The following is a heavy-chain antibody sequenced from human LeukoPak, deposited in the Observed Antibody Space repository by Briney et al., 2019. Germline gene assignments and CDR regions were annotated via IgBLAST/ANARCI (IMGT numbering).Heavy chain of an antibody. CDR1: GFTFSTYG. J-gene: IGHJ4*02. CDR3: AKGWVRSSDWYNDY. V-gene: IGHV3-30*18. D-gene: IGHD6-19*01. Sequence: PGRSLRLSCAASGFTFSTYGIHWVRQAPGKGLEWVAVISYDGSNKYSADSVKGRFTISRDNSNNTLYLQMNSLRAEDTAVYYCAKGWVRSSDWYNDYWGRGTLVTVSS. CDR2: ISYDGSNK.